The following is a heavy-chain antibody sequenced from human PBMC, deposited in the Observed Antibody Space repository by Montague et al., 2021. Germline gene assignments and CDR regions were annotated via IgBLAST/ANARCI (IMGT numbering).Heavy chain of an antibody. CDR1: GGSISNYF. CDR2: ISYSERT. Sequence: SETLSLTCTVSGGSISNYFWTWVRQPPGKGLEWIGFISYSERTNFNPSLKSRVTISLDASKNQFSLNLSSVTAADTAVYYRARDTTTDGFDIWGQGTMVTVSS. D-gene: IGHD1-1*01. CDR3: ARDTTTDGFDI. V-gene: IGHV4-59*13. J-gene: IGHJ3*02.